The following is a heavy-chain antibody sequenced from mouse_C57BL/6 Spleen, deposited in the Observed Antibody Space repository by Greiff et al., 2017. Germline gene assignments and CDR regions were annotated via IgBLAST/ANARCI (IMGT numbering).Heavy chain of an antibody. CDR2: IRSKSNNSAT. Sequence: EVQLMESGGGLVQPKGSLKISCTASGFSFNTYAMNWVRQAPGKGLEWVDRIRSKSNNSATYYADSVKDRFTISRDDTESMLYLQVNNLKTEDTAMYYCVRSNYCGSSYWYFDVWGTGTTVTVAS. CDR1: GFSFNTYA. J-gene: IGHJ1*03. CDR3: VRSNYCGSSYWYFDV. D-gene: IGHD1-1*01. V-gene: IGHV10-1*01.